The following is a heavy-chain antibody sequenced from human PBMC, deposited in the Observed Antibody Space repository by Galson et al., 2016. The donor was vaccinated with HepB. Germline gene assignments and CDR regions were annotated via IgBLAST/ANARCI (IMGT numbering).Heavy chain of an antibody. J-gene: IGHJ3*02. CDR3: ARDDGDEPGYHDAFDI. Sequence: SLRLSCAVSGFTLSTYGIHWVRQVPGKGLEWVAVIWYDAINKFYADSVRGRFTISRDDSKHTVYLEMNSLGAEDTTMYYCARDDGDEPGYHDAFDIWGQGTMVTVSS. CDR1: GFTLSTYG. D-gene: IGHD3-9*01. CDR2: IWYDAINK. V-gene: IGHV3-33*01.